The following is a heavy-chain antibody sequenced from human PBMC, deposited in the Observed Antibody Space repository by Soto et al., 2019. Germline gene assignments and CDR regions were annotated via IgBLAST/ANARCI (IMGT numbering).Heavy chain of an antibody. CDR1: GFTFSSYS. CDR2: ISSSSSYI. Sequence: GSLRLSCAASGFTFSSYSMNWVRQAPGKGLEWVSSISSSSSYIYYADSVKGRFTISRDNAKNSLYLQMNSLRAEDTAVYYCARGYYDFWSGYSPLGYWGQGTLVTVSS. CDR3: ARGYYDFWSGYSPLGY. D-gene: IGHD3-3*01. V-gene: IGHV3-21*01. J-gene: IGHJ4*02.